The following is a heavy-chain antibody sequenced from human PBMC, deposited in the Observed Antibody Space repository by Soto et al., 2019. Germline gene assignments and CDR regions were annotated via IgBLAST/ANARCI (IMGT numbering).Heavy chain of an antibody. Sequence: GGSLRLSCAASGFTFSSYGMHWVRQAPGKGLEWVAVIWYDGSNKYYADSVKGRFTISRDNSKNTLYLQMNSLRAEDTAVYYCARDSLPAYESGWLDYWGQGTLVTVSS. D-gene: IGHD2-15*01. CDR1: GFTFSSYG. V-gene: IGHV3-33*01. J-gene: IGHJ4*02. CDR2: IWYDGSNK. CDR3: ARDSLPAYESGWLDY.